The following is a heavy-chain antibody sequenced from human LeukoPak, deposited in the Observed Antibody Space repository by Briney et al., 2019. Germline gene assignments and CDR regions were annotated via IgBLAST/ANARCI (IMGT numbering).Heavy chain of an antibody. CDR3: ARWEGNGYYFDY. CDR2: INQDGSEE. V-gene: IGHV3-7*01. CDR1: GFTFSSFW. D-gene: IGHD3-22*01. J-gene: IGHJ4*02. Sequence: PGGSLRLSCAASGFTFSSFWMSWVRQAPGKGLEGVANINQDGSEEYYVDSVKGRFTISRDNAKNSLYLQMNSLRAEDTAVYYCARWEGNGYYFDYRGQGTLVTVSS.